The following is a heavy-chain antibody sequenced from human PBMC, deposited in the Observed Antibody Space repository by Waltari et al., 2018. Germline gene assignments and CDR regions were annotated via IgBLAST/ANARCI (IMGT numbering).Heavy chain of an antibody. CDR3: ATGDPITIFGVVIDY. CDR2: VDPEDVET. CDR1: GYTFTDYY. V-gene: IGHV1-69-2*01. Sequence: EVQLVQSGAEVKKPGATVKISCKASGYTFTDYYMHWVQQAPGKGLGWMGRVDPEDVETIYAEKFQGRVTITADTSTDTAYMELSSLRSEDTAVYYCATGDPITIFGVVIDYWGQGTLVTVSS. J-gene: IGHJ4*02. D-gene: IGHD3-3*01.